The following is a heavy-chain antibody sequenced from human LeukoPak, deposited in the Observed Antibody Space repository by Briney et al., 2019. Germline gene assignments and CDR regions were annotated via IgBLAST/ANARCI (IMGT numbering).Heavy chain of an antibody. CDR2: ISSSSSTI. CDR1: GFTFSSYS. D-gene: IGHD3-22*01. J-gene: IGHJ4*02. V-gene: IGHV3-48*01. Sequence: GGSLRLSCAAPGFTFSSYSMNWVRQAPGKGLEWVSYISSSSSTIYYADSVKGRFTISRDNAKNSLYLQMNSLRAEDTAVYYCARPIKDYYDSSGYLFDYWGQGTLVTVSS. CDR3: ARPIKDYYDSSGYLFDY.